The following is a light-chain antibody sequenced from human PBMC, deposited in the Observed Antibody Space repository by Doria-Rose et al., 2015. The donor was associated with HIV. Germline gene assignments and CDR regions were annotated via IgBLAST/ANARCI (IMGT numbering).Light chain of an antibody. Sequence: TQSPGTLSLSPGERATLSCRASQSFSSTYLAWYQQKPGQAPSLLIYDGSTRATGIPDRFNASGPGTDFTLTINRLEPEDFALYYCHQYGTSWTFGQGTKVEI. CDR2: DGS. V-gene: IGKV3-20*01. CDR3: HQYGTSWT. J-gene: IGKJ1*01. CDR1: QSFSSTY.